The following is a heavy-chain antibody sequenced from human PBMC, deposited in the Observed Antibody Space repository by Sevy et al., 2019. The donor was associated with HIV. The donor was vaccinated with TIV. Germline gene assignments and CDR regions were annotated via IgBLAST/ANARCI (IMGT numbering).Heavy chain of an antibody. Sequence: GGSLRLSCGASGLIFSNNAMNWVRQAPGKGPEWVSSVESGGSTYYADSVKGRFTISRDNSKNMLFLQMSSLRAEDTAIYYRATGDTAMITDLDYWGLGTLVTVSS. D-gene: IGHD5-18*01. V-gene: IGHV3-23*01. J-gene: IGHJ4*02. CDR3: ATGDTAMITDLDY. CDR2: VESGGST. CDR1: GLIFSNNA.